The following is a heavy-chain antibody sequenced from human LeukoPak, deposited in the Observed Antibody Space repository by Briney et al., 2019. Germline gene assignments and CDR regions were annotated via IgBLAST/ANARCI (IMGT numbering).Heavy chain of an antibody. Sequence: PSETLSLTCAVYGGSFSGYYWSWIRQPPGKGLEWIGEINHSGSTNYSPSLKSRVTISVDTSKNQFSLKLSSVTAADTAVYYCARGHYYYGSGSYPFDYWGQGTLVTVSS. J-gene: IGHJ4*02. D-gene: IGHD3-10*01. V-gene: IGHV4-34*01. CDR2: INHSGST. CDR1: GGSFSGYY. CDR3: ARGHYYYGSGSYPFDY.